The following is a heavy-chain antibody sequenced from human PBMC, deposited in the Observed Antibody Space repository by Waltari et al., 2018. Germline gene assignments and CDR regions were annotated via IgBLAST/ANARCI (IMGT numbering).Heavy chain of an antibody. CDR3: ARGGRRRDGYNYYYYYMDV. D-gene: IGHD5-12*01. CDR1: GGTFSSYA. Sequence: QVQLVQSGAEVKKPGSSVKVSCKASGGTFSSYAISWVRQAPGQGLEWMGGIIPIFGTANYAQKFQGRVTITADESTSTAYMELSSLRSEDTAVYYCARGGRRRDGYNYYYYYMDVWGKGTTVTVSS. J-gene: IGHJ6*03. CDR2: IIPIFGTA. V-gene: IGHV1-69*12.